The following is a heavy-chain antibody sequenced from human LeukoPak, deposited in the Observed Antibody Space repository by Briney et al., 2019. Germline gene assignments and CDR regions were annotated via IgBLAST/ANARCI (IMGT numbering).Heavy chain of an antibody. CDR3: AKTNGSYWYFDY. Sequence: GGSLRLSCAASGFTFSSYAMSWVRQAPGKGLEWVSGISGSGGNTFYADSVKGRFTISRDNSKNTLYLQMNSLRAEDTAKYYCAKTNGSYWYFDYWGQGTLVTVSS. V-gene: IGHV3-23*01. D-gene: IGHD3-10*01. J-gene: IGHJ4*02. CDR2: ISGSGGNT. CDR1: GFTFSSYA.